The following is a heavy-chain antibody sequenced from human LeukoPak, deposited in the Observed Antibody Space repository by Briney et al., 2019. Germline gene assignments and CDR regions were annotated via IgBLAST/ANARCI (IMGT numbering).Heavy chain of an antibody. CDR3: ARGLRPFITMVRGVIIGALGY. J-gene: IGHJ4*02. D-gene: IGHD3-10*01. Sequence: ASVKVSCKASGYTFTSYDINWVRQATGQGLEWMGWMNPNSSNTGYAQKFQGRVTITRNTSISTAYMELSSLRSEDTAVYYCARGLRPFITMVRGVIIGALGYWGQGTLVTVSS. V-gene: IGHV1-8*03. CDR1: GYTFTSYD. CDR2: MNPNSSNT.